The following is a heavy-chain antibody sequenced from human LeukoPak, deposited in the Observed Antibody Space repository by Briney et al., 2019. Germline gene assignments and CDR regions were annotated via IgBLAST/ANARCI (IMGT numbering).Heavy chain of an antibody. CDR3: ATDLFYKTYYYDSSAKALDY. Sequence: ASVKVSCKASGGTFSSYAISWVRQAPGQGLEWMGWISAYNGNTNYAQKLQGRVTMTTDTSTSTAYMELRSLRSDDTAVYYCATDLFYKTYYYDSSAKALDYWGQGTLVTVSS. V-gene: IGHV1-18*01. CDR2: ISAYNGNT. CDR1: GGTFSSYA. J-gene: IGHJ4*02. D-gene: IGHD3-22*01.